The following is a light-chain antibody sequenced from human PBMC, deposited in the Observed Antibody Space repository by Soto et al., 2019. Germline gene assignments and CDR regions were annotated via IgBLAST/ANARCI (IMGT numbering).Light chain of an antibody. CDR2: EVR. CDR1: NPDIGFYNN. V-gene: IGLV2-14*01. CDR3: TSYTPTGALV. Sequence: QSVLTQPASVSGSPGQSITVSCTGTNPDIGFYNNDTWNQHSPGKAPSLMISEVRNRLSGVSNRFSGSKSGNTASLTISGLQSEDEEDYYCTSYTPTGALVFGSGTKVTVL. J-gene: IGLJ6*01.